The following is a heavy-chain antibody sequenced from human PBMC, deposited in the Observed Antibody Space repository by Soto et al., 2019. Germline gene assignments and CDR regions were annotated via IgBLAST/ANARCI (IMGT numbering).Heavy chain of an antibody. D-gene: IGHD2-15*01. Sequence: ASVKFSFQASVYTFSRYGITWLRHAPGQGLEWMGWNSAHNDYANYAQKFQGRVTMSTDTSTNTAYMDLTSLRSDDTAVYYCARDAGRGGSGTDYWGQGTLVTVPS. CDR1: VYTFSRYG. V-gene: IGHV1-18*01. CDR3: ARDAGRGGSGTDY. J-gene: IGHJ4*02. CDR2: NSAHNDYA.